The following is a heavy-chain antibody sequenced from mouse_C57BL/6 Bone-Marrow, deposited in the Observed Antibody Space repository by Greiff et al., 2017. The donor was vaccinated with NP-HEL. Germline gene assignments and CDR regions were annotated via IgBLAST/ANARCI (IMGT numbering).Heavy chain of an antibody. CDR3: ARHRPWNYYWFAY. J-gene: IGHJ3*01. D-gene: IGHD2-1*01. V-gene: IGHV5-6*02. CDR2: ISSGGSYT. CDR1: GFTFSSYG. Sequence: EVKLVESGGDLVKPGGSLKLSCAASGFTFSSYGMSWVRQTPDKRLEWVATISSGGSYTYYPDSVKGRFTISSDNAKNTLYLQMSSLKSEDTAMYYCARHRPWNYYWFAYWGQGTLVTVSA.